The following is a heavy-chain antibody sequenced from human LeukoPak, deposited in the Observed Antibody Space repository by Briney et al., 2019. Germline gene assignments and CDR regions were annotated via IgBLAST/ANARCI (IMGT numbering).Heavy chain of an antibody. CDR3: ARDRRRDLLHAFDI. D-gene: IGHD1-26*01. V-gene: IGHV4-59*01. J-gene: IGHJ3*02. CDR2: IDYSGST. Sequence: SETLSLTCAVSGGTISNYYWSWIRQPPGKGLEWIAYIDYSGSTNYNPSLKSRVTISVDASRNQFSLNLSSVTAADTAVYYCARDRRRDLLHAFDIWGQGTMVTVSS. CDR1: GGTISNYY.